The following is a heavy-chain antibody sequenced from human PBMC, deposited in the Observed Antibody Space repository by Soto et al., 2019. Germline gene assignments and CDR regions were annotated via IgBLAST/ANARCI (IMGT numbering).Heavy chain of an antibody. V-gene: IGHV4-34*01. CDR3: ARGGGAAPGT. Sequence: QVQLQQWGAGLLKPSETLSLTCAVYGGSCIGYYCIWIRQSPGKGLEWIGEIDRGAITNYNPSLKSRVTISLDTSKNQFSLKLNSVTAADTAVYYCARGGGAAPGTWGQGTLVTVSS. CDR1: GGSCIGYY. J-gene: IGHJ4*02. CDR2: IDRGAIT. D-gene: IGHD2-15*01.